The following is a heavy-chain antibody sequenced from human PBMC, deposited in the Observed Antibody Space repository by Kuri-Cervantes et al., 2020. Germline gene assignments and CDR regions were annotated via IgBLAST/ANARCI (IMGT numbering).Heavy chain of an antibody. V-gene: IGHV1-18*01. Sequence: ASVQDSCKASGYTFTSYGISWVRQAPGQGLEGMGWISAYNGNTNYAQKLQGSLTMTTDNSTSTAYMRLRSLRSDDTAVYYCGRDTRPYYYDSNAFDIWGQGTMVTVSS. CDR3: GRDTRPYYYDSNAFDI. CDR1: GYTFTSYG. D-gene: IGHD3-22*01. CDR2: ISAYNGNT. J-gene: IGHJ3*02.